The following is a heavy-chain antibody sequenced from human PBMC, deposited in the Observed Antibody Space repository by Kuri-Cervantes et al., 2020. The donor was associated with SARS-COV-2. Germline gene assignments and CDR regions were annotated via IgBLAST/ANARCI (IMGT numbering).Heavy chain of an antibody. J-gene: IGHJ6*02. D-gene: IGHD2-21*01. CDR1: GYTFTSYY. CDR2: INPSGGST. CDR3: ARDLAVGGVVILPDYYYYYGMDV. Sequence: ASVKVSCKASGYTFTSYYMHWVRQAPGQGLEWMGIINPSGGSTSYAQKFQGRVTMTRDTSTSTVYMELSSLRSEDTAAYYCARDLAVGGVVILPDYYYYYGMDVWGQGTTVTVSS. V-gene: IGHV1-46*01.